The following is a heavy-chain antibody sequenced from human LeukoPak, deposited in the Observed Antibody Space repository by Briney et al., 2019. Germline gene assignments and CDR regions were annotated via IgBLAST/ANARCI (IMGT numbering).Heavy chain of an antibody. CDR3: ARVFIVVVPAAGYMDV. Sequence: ASVKVSCKASGYTFTSYGISWVRQAPGQGLAWMGWISAYNGNTNYAQKLQGRVTMTTDTSTSTAYMELRSLRSDDTAVYYCARVFIVVVPAAGYMDVWGKGTTVTVSS. J-gene: IGHJ6*03. V-gene: IGHV1-18*01. D-gene: IGHD2-2*01. CDR2: ISAYNGNT. CDR1: GYTFTSYG.